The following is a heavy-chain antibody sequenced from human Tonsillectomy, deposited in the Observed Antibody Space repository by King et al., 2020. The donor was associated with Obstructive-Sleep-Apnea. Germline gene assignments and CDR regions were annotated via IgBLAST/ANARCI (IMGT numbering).Heavy chain of an antibody. Sequence: QLQESGPGLVKPSETLSLTCTVSGGSISSYYWSWIRQPPGKGLEWIVYIYYSGCTNYNPSLKSLVTISVDTSKNQFSLKLSSVTAADTAVYYCARERGNYDSSGYPYFDYWGQGTLVTVSS. CDR1: GGSISSYY. CDR3: ARERGNYDSSGYPYFDY. V-gene: IGHV4-59*01. D-gene: IGHD3-22*01. CDR2: IYYSGCT. J-gene: IGHJ4*02.